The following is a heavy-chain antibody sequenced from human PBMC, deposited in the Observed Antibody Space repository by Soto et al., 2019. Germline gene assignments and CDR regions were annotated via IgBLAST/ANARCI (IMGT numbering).Heavy chain of an antibody. CDR3: ARVGGYCSSTSCYPYYYYGMDV. Sequence: QVQLVQSGAEVKKPGSSVKVSCKASGGTFSSYAISWVRQAPGQGLEWMGGIIPIFGTANYAQKFQGRVTITADESTSTAYMELSSLRSEDTAAYYCARVGGYCSSTSCYPYYYYGMDVWGQGTTVTVSS. V-gene: IGHV1-69*01. D-gene: IGHD2-2*01. J-gene: IGHJ6*02. CDR2: IIPIFGTA. CDR1: GGTFSSYA.